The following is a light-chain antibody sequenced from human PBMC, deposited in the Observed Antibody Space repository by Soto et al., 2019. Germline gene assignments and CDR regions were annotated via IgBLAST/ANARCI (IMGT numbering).Light chain of an antibody. V-gene: IGLV2-14*01. CDR2: DVS. CDR1: SSDVGGYNY. Sequence: QSVLTQPASLSGSPGQSITISCTGTSSDVGGYNYVSWYQQYPGKAPKVMIYDVSNRPSGVSNRFSGSKSGNTASLTISGLQAEDEADYYCSSYTSSNTVVFGGGTKVTVL. CDR3: SSYTSSNTVV. J-gene: IGLJ2*01.